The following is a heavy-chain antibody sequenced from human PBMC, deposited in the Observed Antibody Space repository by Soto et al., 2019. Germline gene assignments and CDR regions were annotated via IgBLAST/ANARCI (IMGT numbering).Heavy chain of an antibody. V-gene: IGHV3-30*18. Sequence: QVQVVESGGGVVQPGRSLRLSCVASGFSFSNYGMHWVRQAPGKGLEWVAIISYDGSNKYYADSVKGRFTISRDNSKNRVYLQMNSLRAEDTAVYYCAKDSSSSWFSHIDDWGLGTLVTVSS. CDR2: ISYDGSNK. CDR1: GFSFSNYG. CDR3: AKDSSSSWFSHIDD. J-gene: IGHJ4*02. D-gene: IGHD6-13*01.